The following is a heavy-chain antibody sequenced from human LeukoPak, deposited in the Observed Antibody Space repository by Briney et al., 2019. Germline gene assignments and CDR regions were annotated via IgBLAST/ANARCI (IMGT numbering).Heavy chain of an antibody. CDR2: IYSGGST. CDR3: ARRGRDDYNSWGPFDY. CDR1: GFTFSTNY. Sequence: GGSLRLSCAASGFTFSTNYMSWVRQAPGKGLEWVSVIYSGGSTYYTDSVKGRFTISRDNSKNTPYLQMNSLRAEDTAVYYCARRGRDDYNSWGPFDYWGQGALVTVSS. J-gene: IGHJ4*02. D-gene: IGHD5-24*01. V-gene: IGHV3-53*01.